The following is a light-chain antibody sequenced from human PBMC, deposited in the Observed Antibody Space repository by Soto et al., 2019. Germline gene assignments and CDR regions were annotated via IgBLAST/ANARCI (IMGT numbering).Light chain of an antibody. Sequence: EIVLTQSPATLSLSPGERATLSCRASQSVSTYLAWYQQKPGQAPRLLIYDVSDRATGIPARFSGSGSGTNFTLTISGLEPEVFAVYYCQHRSGWPPWTFGQGTKVQI. V-gene: IGKV3-11*01. CDR3: QHRSGWPPWT. J-gene: IGKJ1*01. CDR1: QSVSTY. CDR2: DVS.